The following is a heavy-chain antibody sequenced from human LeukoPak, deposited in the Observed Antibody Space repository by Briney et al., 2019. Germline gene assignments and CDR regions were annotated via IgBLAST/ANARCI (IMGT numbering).Heavy chain of an antibody. CDR1: GFIFSNYA. V-gene: IGHV3-66*01. J-gene: IGHJ4*02. CDR3: ARDGEYSYGYGFDY. CDR2: IYSGDRT. Sequence: PGGSLRLSCAASGFIFSNYAMHWVRQAPGKGLEWVSVIYSGDRTYYADSVKGRFTISRDTSKNTVYLQMNSLRPEETAVYYCARDGEYSYGYGFDYWGQGTLVTVSS. D-gene: IGHD5-18*01.